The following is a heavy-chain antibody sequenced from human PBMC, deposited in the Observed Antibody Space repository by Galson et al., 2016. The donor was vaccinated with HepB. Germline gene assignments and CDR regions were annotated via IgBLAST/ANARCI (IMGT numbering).Heavy chain of an antibody. CDR3: VKVLDYQHGWIDQ. V-gene: IGHV3-23*01. CDR2: ISGSGGTT. J-gene: IGHJ4*02. CDR1: GFMYRKYA. D-gene: IGHD6-19*01. Sequence: SLRLSCAASGFMYRKYAMSWVRQAPGKGLEWVSVISGSGGTTFYADSVKGRFSISRDNSKNKLYLQMNSLRAEDTAIYYCVKVLDYQHGWIDQWGQGILVTVSS.